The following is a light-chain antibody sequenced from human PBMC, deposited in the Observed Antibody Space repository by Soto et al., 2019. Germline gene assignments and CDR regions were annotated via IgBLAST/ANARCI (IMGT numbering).Light chain of an antibody. J-gene: IGKJ5*01. CDR3: QQYNNWPPIT. CDR2: DAS. V-gene: IGKV3-15*01. CDR1: QSVRSK. Sequence: EIVMTQSPGTLSVSPGERATLCCRASQSVRSKLAWYQQKPGQAPRLLIYDASTRATGIPARFSGSGSGTEFTLTISSLQSEDFAVYYCQQYNNWPPITFGQGTRLEIK.